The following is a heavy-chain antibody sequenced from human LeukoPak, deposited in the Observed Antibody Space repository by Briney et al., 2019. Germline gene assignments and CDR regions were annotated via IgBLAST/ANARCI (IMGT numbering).Heavy chain of an antibody. V-gene: IGHV3-53*01. CDR2: IYSGGST. CDR3: AREREREMGDYDILTGEFDY. CDR1: GFTVSSNY. D-gene: IGHD3-9*01. Sequence: GGSLRLSCAASGFTVSSNYMSWVRQAPGKGLEWGSVIYSGGSTYYADSVKGRFTISRDNSKNTLYLQMNSLRAEDTAVYYCAREREREMGDYDILTGEFDYWGQGTLVTVSS. J-gene: IGHJ4*02.